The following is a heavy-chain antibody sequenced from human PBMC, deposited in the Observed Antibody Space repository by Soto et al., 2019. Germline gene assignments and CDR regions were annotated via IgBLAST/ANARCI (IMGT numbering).Heavy chain of an antibody. Sequence: EVQLLESGGGFVQPGGSMRLSCVASGFTFNNYAMNWVRQAPGKGPEWVSVMSGSGGSTFYADSVRGRFTTSRDTSKHTVSLQMDRRRVEDTAIYSCVKDLGYSLFAQEGGMDVWDRGPTVTV. CDR3: VKDLGYSLFAQEGGMDV. CDR2: MSGSGGST. V-gene: IGHV3-23*01. CDR1: GFTFNNYA. D-gene: IGHD6-13*01. J-gene: IGHJ6*02.